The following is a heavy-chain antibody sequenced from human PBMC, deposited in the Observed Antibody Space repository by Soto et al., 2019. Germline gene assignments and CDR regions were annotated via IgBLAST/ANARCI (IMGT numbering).Heavy chain of an antibody. Sequence: GGSLRLSCAASGFTFSNAWMSWVRQAPGKGLEWVGRIKSKTDGGTTDYAAPVKGRFTISRDDSKNTLYLQMNSLKTEDTAVYYCATDPLEGSYAYWGQGTLVTVSS. CDR3: ATDPLEGSYAY. J-gene: IGHJ4*02. CDR2: IKSKTDGGTT. V-gene: IGHV3-15*01. D-gene: IGHD1-26*01. CDR1: GFTFSNAW.